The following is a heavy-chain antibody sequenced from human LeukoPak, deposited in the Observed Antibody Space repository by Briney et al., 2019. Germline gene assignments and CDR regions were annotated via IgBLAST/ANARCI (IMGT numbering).Heavy chain of an antibody. D-gene: IGHD3-9*01. Sequence: SETLSLTCTDSGGSIRSYSWRWIRQPPGKGLEWIGYIYDSGNTNYNPSLKSRVTMSVDTSRDQFSLKVSSVTAADTAVYYCARLRYSTSYYYHGMDVWGQGTTVTVSS. CDR1: GGSIRSYS. J-gene: IGHJ6*02. CDR3: ARLRYSTSYYYHGMDV. CDR2: IYDSGNT. V-gene: IGHV4-59*01.